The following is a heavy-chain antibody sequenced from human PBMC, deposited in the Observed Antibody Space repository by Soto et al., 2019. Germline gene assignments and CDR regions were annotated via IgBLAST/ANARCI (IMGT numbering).Heavy chain of an antibody. CDR1: GFTFSDHY. D-gene: IGHD6-6*01. V-gene: IGHV3-11*01. J-gene: IGHJ4*02. CDR3: ARGGGSSPFDY. Sequence: PGGSLRLSCAASGFTFSDHYMAWFRQTPERGLEWLAYISHRSLTIYHARSVKDRFTISSDDATDSLYLQMNSLRVEDTAVYFCARGGGSSPFDYWGQGTVVTVSS. CDR2: ISHRSLTI.